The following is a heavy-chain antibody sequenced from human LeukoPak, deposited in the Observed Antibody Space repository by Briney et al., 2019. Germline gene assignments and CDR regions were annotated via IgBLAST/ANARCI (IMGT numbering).Heavy chain of an antibody. Sequence: SETLSLTCSVSGDAISSSSNYWGWIRQPPGKGLEWIGSIYYSGSTYYNPSLKGRVTMSVDTSKNQFSLNLSSVTAADTAVYYCARHKHGGDYLRNYYYMDVWGKGTTVIVSS. D-gene: IGHD4-17*01. CDR2: IYYSGST. V-gene: IGHV4-39*01. CDR1: GDAISSSSNY. CDR3: ARHKHGGDYLRNYYYMDV. J-gene: IGHJ6*03.